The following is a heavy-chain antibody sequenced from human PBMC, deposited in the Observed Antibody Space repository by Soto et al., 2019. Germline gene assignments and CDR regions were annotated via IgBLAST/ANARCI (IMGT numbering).Heavy chain of an antibody. J-gene: IGHJ4*02. V-gene: IGHV1-3*01. CDR1: GYTFTSYA. D-gene: IGHD6-13*01. CDR3: EREQLGTPHFDY. Sequence: QVQLVQSGAEVKKPGASVKVSCKASGYTFTSYAMHWVRQAPGQRLEWMGWINAGNGNTKYSQKFQGRVTITRDTSASTAYMELSSLRSEDTAVYYCEREQLGTPHFDYWGQGTLVTVSS. CDR2: INAGNGNT.